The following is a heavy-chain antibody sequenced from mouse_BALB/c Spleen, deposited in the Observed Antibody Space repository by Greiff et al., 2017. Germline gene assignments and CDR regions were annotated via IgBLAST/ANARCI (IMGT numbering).Heavy chain of an antibody. D-gene: IGHD2-3*01. CDR2: IWGDGST. J-gene: IGHJ3*01. CDR1: GFSLTGSG. CDR3: ARVDDGYSPFAY. V-gene: IGHV2-6-7*01. Sequence: VHLVESGPGLVAPSQSLSITCTVSGFSLTGSGVNWVRQPPGKGLEWLGMIWGDGSTDYNSALKSRLSISKDNSKGQVFLNMNSLQTDDTARYYCARVDDGYSPFAYWGQGTLVTVSA.